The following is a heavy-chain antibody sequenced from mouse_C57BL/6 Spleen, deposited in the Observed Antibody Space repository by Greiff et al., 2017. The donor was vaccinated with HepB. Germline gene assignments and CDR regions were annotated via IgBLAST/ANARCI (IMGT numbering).Heavy chain of an antibody. CDR1: GYTFTSYW. CDR3: ARHDGYYVPYYAMDY. D-gene: IGHD2-3*01. CDR2: IYPGSGST. J-gene: IGHJ4*01. V-gene: IGHV1-55*01. Sequence: VQLQQPGAELVKPGASVKMSCKASGYTFTSYWITWVKQRPGQGLEWIGDIYPGSGSTNYNEKFKSKATLTVDTSSSTAYMQLSSLTSDDSAVYYCARHDGYYVPYYAMDYWGQGTSVTVSS.